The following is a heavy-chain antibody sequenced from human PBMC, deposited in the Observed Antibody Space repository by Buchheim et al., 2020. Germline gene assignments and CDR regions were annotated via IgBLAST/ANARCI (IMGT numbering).Heavy chain of an antibody. V-gene: IGHV3-23*01. D-gene: IGHD6-19*01. J-gene: IGHJ4*02. CDR2: ISGSGGST. CDR1: GFTFSSYA. CDR3: AKSPAVYSSGWYPFDY. Sequence: EVQLLESGGVFVQPGGSLRLSCAASGFTFSSYAMSWVRQAPGKGLEWVSAISGSGGSTYYADSVKGRFTISRDISKNTLYLQMNSLRAEDTAVYYCAKSPAVYSSGWYPFDYWGQGTL.